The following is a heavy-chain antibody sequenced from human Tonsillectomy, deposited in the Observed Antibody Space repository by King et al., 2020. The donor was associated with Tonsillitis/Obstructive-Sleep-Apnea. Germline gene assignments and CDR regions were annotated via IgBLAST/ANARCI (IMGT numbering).Heavy chain of an antibody. Sequence: VQLVESGGSLVQPGRSLRLSCAASGFTFDDYAMHWVRQAPGKGLEWVSGISWNSGSIGYADSVKGRFTISRDNAKNSLYLQMNSLRAEDTALYYCAKSSRYDILTGYDYWGQGTLVTVSS. CDR1: GFTFDDYA. CDR2: ISWNSGSI. D-gene: IGHD3-9*01. V-gene: IGHV3-9*01. J-gene: IGHJ4*02. CDR3: AKSSRYDILTGYDY.